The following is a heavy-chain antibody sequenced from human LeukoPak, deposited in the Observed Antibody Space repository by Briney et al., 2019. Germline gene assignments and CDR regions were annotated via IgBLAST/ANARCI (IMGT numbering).Heavy chain of an antibody. CDR3: ARDIQGGVFDY. CDR2: IYYSGST. CDR1: GGSISSYY. Sequence: SETLSLTCTVSGGSISSYYWSWIRQPPGKGLEWIGYIYYSGSTNYNPSLKSRVTISVDTSKNQFSLKLSSVTAADTAVYYCARDIQGGVFDYWGQGALVTVSS. D-gene: IGHD2-21*01. V-gene: IGHV4-59*01. J-gene: IGHJ4*02.